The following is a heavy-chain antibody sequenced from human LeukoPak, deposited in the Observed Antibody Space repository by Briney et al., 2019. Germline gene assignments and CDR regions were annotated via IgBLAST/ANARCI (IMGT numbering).Heavy chain of an antibody. Sequence: PGGSLRLSCAASGFTFSSYAMSWVRQAPGKGLEWVSAISGSGGSTYYADSVKGRFTISRDNSKNTLYLQMNSLRAEDTAVYYCAKDTGSYDFWSGYYYHDAFDIWGQGTMVTVSS. D-gene: IGHD3-3*01. CDR1: GFTFSSYA. J-gene: IGHJ3*02. CDR2: ISGSGGST. CDR3: AKDTGSYDFWSGYYYHDAFDI. V-gene: IGHV3-23*01.